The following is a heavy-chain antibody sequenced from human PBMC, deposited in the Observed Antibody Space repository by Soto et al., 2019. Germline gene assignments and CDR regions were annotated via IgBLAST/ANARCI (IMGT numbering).Heavy chain of an antibody. CDR2: INAGNGNT. Sequence: QVHLVQSATEVKRPGASVKVSCQTSGFTFTSHAIQWVRQAPGQRPEWLGWINAGNGNTKYARRFLGQITRTRDTAASTAAMELGSLTSEDSAAFYCARDPIIPNWGVTMFDYWGQGTLVTVSS. J-gene: IGHJ4*02. D-gene: IGHD7-27*01. CDR3: ARDPIIPNWGVTMFDY. CDR1: GFTFTSHA. V-gene: IGHV1-3*01.